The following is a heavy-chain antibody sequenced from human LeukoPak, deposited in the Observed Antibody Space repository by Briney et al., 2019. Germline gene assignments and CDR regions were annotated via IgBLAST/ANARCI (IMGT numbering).Heavy chain of an antibody. CDR3: ARGVGATYDL. D-gene: IGHD1-26*01. V-gene: IGHV4-59*01. CDR2: IYYSGSA. CDR1: GGSISSYY. J-gene: IGHJ2*01. Sequence: PSENLSLTCTVSGGSISSYYWSWIRQPPGKGLEWIGYIYYSGSANYNPSLKSRVTISVDTSKNQFSLKLSSVTAADTAVYYCARGVGATYDLWGRGTLVTVSS.